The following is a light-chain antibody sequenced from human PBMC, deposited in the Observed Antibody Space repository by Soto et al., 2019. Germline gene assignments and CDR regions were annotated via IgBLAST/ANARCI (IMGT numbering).Light chain of an antibody. V-gene: IGLV2-14*01. CDR2: DVS. Sequence: QSALTQPASVSGSPGQSITISCTGTSDDVGGYNYVSWYQQHPGKAPKLVIYDVSNRPSGVSNRFSGSKSGNTASLTISGLQAEDEADYYCASYTISNTVIFGGGTKLTVL. J-gene: IGLJ2*01. CDR1: SDDVGGYNY. CDR3: ASYTISNTVI.